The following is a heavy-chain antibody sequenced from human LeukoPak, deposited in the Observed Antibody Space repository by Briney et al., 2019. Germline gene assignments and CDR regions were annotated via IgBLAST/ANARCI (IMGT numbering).Heavy chain of an antibody. CDR1: GGTFSSYA. CDR3: ASGLRFLEWLHPIDY. V-gene: IGHV1-69*13. D-gene: IGHD3-3*01. J-gene: IGHJ4*02. Sequence: ASVKVSCKASGGTFSSYAISWVRQAPGQGLEWMGGIIPIFGTANYAQKFQGRVTITADESTSTAYMELRSLRSEDTAVYYCASGLRFLEWLHPIDYWGQGTLVTVSS. CDR2: IIPIFGTA.